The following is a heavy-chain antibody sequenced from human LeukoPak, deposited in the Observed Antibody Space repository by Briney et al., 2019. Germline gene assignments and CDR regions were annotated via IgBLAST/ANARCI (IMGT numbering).Heavy chain of an antibody. CDR2: INHSGST. CDR1: VGSFSGYY. D-gene: IGHD3-10*01. V-gene: IGHV4-34*01. Sequence: PSETLSLTCAVYVGSFSGYYWSWIRQPPGKGLEWIGEINHSGSTNYNPSLKSRGTISVDTSKNQFSLKLSSVTAADTAVYYCARGGLRPPYYYGSGSYLDYWGQGTLVTVSS. J-gene: IGHJ4*02. CDR3: ARGGLRPPYYYGSGSYLDY.